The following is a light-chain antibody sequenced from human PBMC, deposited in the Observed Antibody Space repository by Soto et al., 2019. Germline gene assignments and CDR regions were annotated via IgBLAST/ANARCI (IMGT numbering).Light chain of an antibody. Sequence: QSELTQSPSASGTPGQTVTISCSGSSSNIGSNPVDWYQQLPGTAPKVLIYTNNQRPSGVPDRFSGSKSGTSASLAISGLQSADEAEYYCAAWDDSLNGVVFGGGTKLTVL. V-gene: IGLV1-44*01. CDR3: AAWDDSLNGVV. CDR2: TNN. CDR1: SSNIGSNP. J-gene: IGLJ2*01.